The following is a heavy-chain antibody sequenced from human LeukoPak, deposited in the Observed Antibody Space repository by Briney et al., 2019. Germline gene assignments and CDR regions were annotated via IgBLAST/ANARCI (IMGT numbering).Heavy chain of an antibody. J-gene: IGHJ4*02. CDR3: VKDWDTVTFDY. CDR2: ISSNGGST. D-gene: IGHD4-17*01. Sequence: GGSLRLSCSASGFTFSSYAMHWVRQAPGKGLEYVSAISSNGGSTYYADSVKGRFTISGDNSKNTLYLQMSSLRAEDTAVYYCVKDWDTVTFDYWGQGTLVTVSS. V-gene: IGHV3-64D*06. CDR1: GFTFSSYA.